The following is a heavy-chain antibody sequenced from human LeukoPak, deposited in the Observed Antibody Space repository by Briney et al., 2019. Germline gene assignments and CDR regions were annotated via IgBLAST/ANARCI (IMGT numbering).Heavy chain of an antibody. CDR3: AKCDGSSVWCHFDY. CDR1: GFTFSNYA. J-gene: IGHJ4*02. V-gene: IGHV3-23*01. D-gene: IGHD6-19*01. CDR2: ISGSGGGT. Sequence: PGGSLRLSCAASGFTFSNYAMSWVSQAPGKGLGWVSAISGSGGGTYYADSVTGRFTISRDNAKNTLYLQMNSLRAEDTAVYYCAKCDGSSVWCHFDYWGQGTLVTVSS.